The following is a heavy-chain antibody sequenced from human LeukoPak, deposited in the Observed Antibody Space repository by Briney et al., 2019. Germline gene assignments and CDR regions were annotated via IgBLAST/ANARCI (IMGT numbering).Heavy chain of an antibody. J-gene: IGHJ4*02. CDR3: ARSEQWLATSFDY. CDR2: IYHSGST. D-gene: IGHD6-19*01. Sequence: PSETLSLTCTVSGGSISSGGYYWSWIRQPPGKGLEWIGYIYHSGSTYYNPSLKSRVTISVDRSKNQFSLKLSSVTAADTAVYYCARSEQWLATSFDYWGQGTLVTVSS. V-gene: IGHV4-30-2*01. CDR1: GGSISSGGYY.